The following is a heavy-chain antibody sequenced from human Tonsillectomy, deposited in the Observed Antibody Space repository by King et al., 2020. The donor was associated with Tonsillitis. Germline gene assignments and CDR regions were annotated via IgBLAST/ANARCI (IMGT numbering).Heavy chain of an antibody. V-gene: IGHV3-30*18. J-gene: IGHJ4*02. CDR2: ISYDVSNK. CDR1: GFTFMSYG. D-gene: IGHD6-13*01. Sequence: ESGGGVVQPGRSLRPSCAASGFTFMSYGMHWVRQALGRGLEWVALISYDVSNKYYADSVKGRFTISRDKSKNTLYLQMNSLNAEDTAVYYCAKDRSSSWSLDYWGQGTLVTVSS. CDR3: AKDRSSSWSLDY.